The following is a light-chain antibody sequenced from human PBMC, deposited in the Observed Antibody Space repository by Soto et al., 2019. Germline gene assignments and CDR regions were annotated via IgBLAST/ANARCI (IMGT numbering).Light chain of an antibody. CDR1: QSVSSY. CDR2: DAS. V-gene: IGKV3-11*01. Sequence: ETVLTQSPATLSLSPGERATLSCRASQSVSSYLAWYQQKPGQAPRLLIYDASKRAPGIPARFSGSGSGTDFTLTISSLEPEDFAVYDCQQRPNWLFGPGTTLDMK. CDR3: QQRPNWL. J-gene: IGKJ3*01.